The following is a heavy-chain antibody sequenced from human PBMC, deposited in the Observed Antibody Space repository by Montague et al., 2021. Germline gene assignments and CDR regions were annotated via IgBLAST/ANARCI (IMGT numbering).Heavy chain of an antibody. CDR1: GFIFNNYV. D-gene: IGHD3-3*01. Sequence: SLRLSCAASGFIFNNYVMNWVRQAPGKGLEWVSGINGNSISIDYADSVKGRFTISRDNAKNSLYLQMNSLRAEDTAFYCCVKDTRDYYPDFWGQGILVTVSS. V-gene: IGHV3-9*01. CDR2: INGNSISI. CDR3: VKDTRDYYPDF. J-gene: IGHJ4*02.